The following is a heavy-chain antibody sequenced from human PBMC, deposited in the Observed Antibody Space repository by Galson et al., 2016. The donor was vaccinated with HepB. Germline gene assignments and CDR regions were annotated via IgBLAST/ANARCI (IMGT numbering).Heavy chain of an antibody. Sequence: SLRLSCATSGFTFSSYNMNWVRQAPGKGLEWVSSISSGSKYTNYADSVRGRFTISRDNTEKSLFLQMNSLRAEDTAIYYCAREEQTAINYFDPWGQGTLVSATS. V-gene: IGHV3-21*01. J-gene: IGHJ5*02. CDR3: AREEQTAINYFDP. CDR2: ISSGSKYT. D-gene: IGHD1-1*01. CDR1: GFTFSSYN.